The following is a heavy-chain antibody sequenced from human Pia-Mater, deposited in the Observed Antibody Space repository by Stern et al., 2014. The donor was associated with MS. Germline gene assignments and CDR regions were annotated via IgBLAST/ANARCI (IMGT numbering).Heavy chain of an antibody. CDR3: ARSNFYYAMDV. V-gene: IGHV4-30-2*01. CDR2: ISHSGSS. Sequence: QLQLQESGSGLVKPSHTLSLSCAVSGGSISSGGYSWSWIRQPPGGGLEWIGHISHSGSSYYDPSLKSRVTISVDRSKNQFSLKLTSVTAADTAVYFCARSNFYYAMDVWGQGTTVIVSS. CDR1: GGSISSGGYS. J-gene: IGHJ6*02.